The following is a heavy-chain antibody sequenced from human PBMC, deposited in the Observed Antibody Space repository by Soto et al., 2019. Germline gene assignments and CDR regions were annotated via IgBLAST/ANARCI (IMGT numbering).Heavy chain of an antibody. Sequence: QLQLVQSGAEMKKPGSSVKVSCKASGGTFSSSAVSWVRQAPRQGLEWLGGIIPMFDITNYPQKFQGRVTMTADESTNTAYMELSTLRSEDTAVYYCARVSRNPISFYRYEMDVWGQGTTVTVSS. CDR3: ARVSRNPISFYRYEMDV. J-gene: IGHJ6*02. CDR1: GGTFSSSA. CDR2: IIPMFDIT. V-gene: IGHV1-69*01.